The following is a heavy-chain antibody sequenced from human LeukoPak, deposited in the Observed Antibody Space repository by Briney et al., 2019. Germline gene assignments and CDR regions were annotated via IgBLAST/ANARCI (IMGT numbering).Heavy chain of an antibody. CDR2: ISAYNGNT. Sequence: GTSVKVSCKASGYTSTSYGISWVRQAPGQGLEWMGWISAYNGNTNYAQKLQGRVTMTTDTSTSTAYMELRSLRSDDTAVYYCAREYYYGSEGESFDYWGQGTLVTVSS. D-gene: IGHD3-10*01. CDR3: AREYYYGSEGESFDY. J-gene: IGHJ4*02. V-gene: IGHV1-18*01. CDR1: GYTSTSYG.